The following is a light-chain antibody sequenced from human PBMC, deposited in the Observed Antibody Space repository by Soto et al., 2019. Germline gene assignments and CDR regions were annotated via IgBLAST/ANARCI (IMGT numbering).Light chain of an antibody. CDR3: QQYGSSALT. J-gene: IGKJ4*01. CDR2: GAS. V-gene: IGKV3-20*01. Sequence: EIVLTQYPGTLSLSPGERATLSCMASQSVSSSYSAWYQQKPGQAPRLLIYGASSRATGIPDRFSGSGSGTDFTLTISRLEPEDFAVYYCQQYGSSALTFGGGTKVDI. CDR1: QSVSSSY.